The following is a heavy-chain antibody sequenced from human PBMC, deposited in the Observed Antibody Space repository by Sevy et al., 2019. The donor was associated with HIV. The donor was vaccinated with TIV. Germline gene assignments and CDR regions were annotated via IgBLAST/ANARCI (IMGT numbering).Heavy chain of an antibody. V-gene: IGHV4-59*11. CDR1: GVSISTHS. CDR3: ARDMDNFYGMDV. Sequence: SETLSLTCTVSGVSISTHSWSWIRQPPGKGLEYIGYIYYNGNANYNPSFQSRVTISGDTSMNQLSLKLTSVTAADTTVYYCARDMDNFYGMDVWGQGTTVTVSS. CDR2: IYYNGNA. D-gene: IGHD3-10*01. J-gene: IGHJ6*02.